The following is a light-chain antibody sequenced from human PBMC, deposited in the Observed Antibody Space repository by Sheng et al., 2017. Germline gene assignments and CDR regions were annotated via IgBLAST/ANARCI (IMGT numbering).Light chain of an antibody. V-gene: IGKV3-15*01. Sequence: EIVMTQSPATLSVSPGERATLSCRASQYISNYLAWYQQKPGQVPRLLIYDASTRATGIPARVSGSGSGTDFTLTISSLQSEDFAVYYCQQYNNWPPITFGQGTRLEIK. CDR3: QQYNNWPPIT. CDR2: DAS. J-gene: IGKJ5*01. CDR1: QYISNY.